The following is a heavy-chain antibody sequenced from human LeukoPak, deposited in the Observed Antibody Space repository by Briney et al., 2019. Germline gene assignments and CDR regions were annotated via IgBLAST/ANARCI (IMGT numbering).Heavy chain of an antibody. D-gene: IGHD2-2*01. J-gene: IGHJ3*01. Sequence: GGSLRLSCAASGFTFSTHWMSWVRQAPGKGLEWVAKIKEDGSEKYYVDSVKGRFTISRDNAKNSLSLQMHSLRDEDTAVYYCARDQGYCTSASCRGDAFDVWGQGSMVSVSS. CDR3: ARDQGYCTSASCRGDAFDV. CDR2: IKEDGSEK. V-gene: IGHV3-7*01. CDR1: GFTFSTHW.